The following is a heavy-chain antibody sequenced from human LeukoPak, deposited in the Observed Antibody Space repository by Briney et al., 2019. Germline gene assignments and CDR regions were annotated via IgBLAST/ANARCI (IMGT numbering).Heavy chain of an antibody. CDR2: IHPSGGGT. D-gene: IGHD2-15*01. Sequence: GASVKVSCKASGYTFTNYYIHWVRQAPGQGLEWMGIIHPSGGGTSYAQKFQGRVTMTSDMSTNTLYMELSSLRSEDTAVYYCARSACSGDGCFLDYWGQGTLVTVSS. J-gene: IGHJ4*02. V-gene: IGHV1-46*01. CDR3: ARSACSGDGCFLDY. CDR1: GYTFTNYY.